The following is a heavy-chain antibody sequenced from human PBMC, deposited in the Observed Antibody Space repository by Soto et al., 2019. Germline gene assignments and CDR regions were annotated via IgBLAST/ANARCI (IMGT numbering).Heavy chain of an antibody. D-gene: IGHD3-16*01. Sequence: LRLSCAASGFTFSDRYMDWVRQAPGKGLEWVGRTKNKANSYTTEYAASVKGRFTISRDYSRGSVYLQMNSLKTDDTAVYYCTIEGAYPGPDFDYWGQGTLVTVSS. CDR3: TIEGAYPGPDFDY. CDR2: TKNKANSYTT. CDR1: GFTFSDRY. J-gene: IGHJ4*02. V-gene: IGHV3-72*01.